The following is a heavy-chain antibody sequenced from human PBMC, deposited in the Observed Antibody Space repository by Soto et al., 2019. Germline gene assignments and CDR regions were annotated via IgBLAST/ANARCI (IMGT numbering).Heavy chain of an antibody. CDR3: ARRGYSYGYVDIDY. V-gene: IGHV1-3*01. CDR1: GYTFTSYA. Sequence: EASVKVSCKASGYTFTSYAMHWVRQAPGQRLEWMGWINAGNGNTKYSQKFQGRVTITRDTSASTAYMELSSLRSEDTAVYYCARRGYSYGYVDIDYWGQGTLVTVSS. J-gene: IGHJ4*02. D-gene: IGHD5-18*01. CDR2: INAGNGNT.